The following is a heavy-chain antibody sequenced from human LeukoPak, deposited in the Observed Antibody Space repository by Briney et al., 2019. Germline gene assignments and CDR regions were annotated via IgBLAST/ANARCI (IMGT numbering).Heavy chain of an antibody. CDR3: AKMSGVVWFGELRLPFDS. V-gene: IGHV3-7*03. J-gene: IGHJ4*02. D-gene: IGHD3-10*01. CDR1: GFTFSSYW. Sequence: GGSLRLSCAASGFTFSSYWMTWVRQAPGKGLEWVANIKQDGGESYYVDSVKGRFTISRENAKNTLYLQMNSLRADDTAVYYCAKMSGVVWFGELRLPFDSWGQGTVVTVSS. CDR2: IKQDGGES.